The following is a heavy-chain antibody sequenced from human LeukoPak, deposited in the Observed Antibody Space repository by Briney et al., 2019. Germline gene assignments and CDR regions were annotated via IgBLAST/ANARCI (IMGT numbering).Heavy chain of an antibody. V-gene: IGHV3-30-3*01. D-gene: IGHD3-3*01. Sequence: GGSLRLSCAASGFTFSSYAMHWVRQAPGKGLEWVAVISYDGSNKYYADSVKGRFTISRDNAKNSLYLQMNSLRAEDTAVYYCARLEGLPDYWGQGTLVTVSP. CDR3: ARLEGLPDY. J-gene: IGHJ4*02. CDR2: ISYDGSNK. CDR1: GFTFSSYA.